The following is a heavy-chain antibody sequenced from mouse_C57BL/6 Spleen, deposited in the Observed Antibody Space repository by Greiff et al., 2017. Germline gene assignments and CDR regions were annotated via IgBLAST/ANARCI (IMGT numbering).Heavy chain of an antibody. Sequence: EVQRVESGGDLVKPGGSLKLSCAASGFTFSSSGMSWVRQTPDKRLEWVATISSGASYTYYPDSVKGRVTISRDNAKNTLYLQMSSLKSEDTAMFYCARQRDYDGGFYAMDYWGQGTSVTVSS. CDR2: ISSGASYT. CDR1: GFTFSSSG. CDR3: ARQRDYDGGFYAMDY. V-gene: IGHV5-6*01. D-gene: IGHD2-4*01. J-gene: IGHJ4*01.